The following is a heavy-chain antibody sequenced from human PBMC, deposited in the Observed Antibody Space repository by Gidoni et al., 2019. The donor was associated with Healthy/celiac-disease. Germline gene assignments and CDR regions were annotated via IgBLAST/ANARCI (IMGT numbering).Heavy chain of an antibody. CDR2: INHSGST. J-gene: IGHJ4*02. CDR3: ARGLTETHVYYFDY. Sequence: QVQLQQWGAGLLKPSETLSLTCAVYGGSFSGYSWSWIRQPPGKGLEWIGEINHSGSTNYNPSLKGRVTISVDTSKNQFSLKLSSVTAADTAVYYCARGLTETHVYYFDYWGQGTLVTVSS. CDR1: GGSFSGYS. D-gene: IGHD7-27*01. V-gene: IGHV4-34*01.